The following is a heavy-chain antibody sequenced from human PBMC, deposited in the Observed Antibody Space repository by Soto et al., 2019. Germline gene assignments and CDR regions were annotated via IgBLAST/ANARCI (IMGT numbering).Heavy chain of an antibody. Sequence: QVQLVESGGGVVQPGRSLRLSCAASGFTFSSYAMHWVRQAPGKGLEWVAVISYDGSNKYYADSVKGRFTISRDNSKNTLYLQMNSLRAEDTAVYYCAREGRREPDAFDIWGQGTMVTVSS. CDR1: GFTFSSYA. V-gene: IGHV3-30-3*01. J-gene: IGHJ3*02. CDR3: AREGRREPDAFDI. CDR2: ISYDGSNK.